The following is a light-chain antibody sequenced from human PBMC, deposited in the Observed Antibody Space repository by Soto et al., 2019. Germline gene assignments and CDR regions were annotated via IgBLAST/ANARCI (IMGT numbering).Light chain of an antibody. V-gene: IGLV2-23*01. CDR2: EGN. J-gene: IGLJ3*02. CDR3: FSYAGRTTWV. Sequence: QSALTQPASVSGSPGQSITISCTGARSDVANYNLVSWYQQHPGKAPKLMIYEGNKRPSGVSNRFSASQSGNTASLTISGLQAEDEADYYCFSYAGRTTWVFGGGIKVTVL. CDR1: RSDVANYNL.